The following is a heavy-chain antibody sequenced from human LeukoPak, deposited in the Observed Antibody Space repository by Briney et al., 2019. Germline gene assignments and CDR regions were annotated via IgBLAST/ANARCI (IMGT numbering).Heavy chain of an antibody. CDR2: IRSKAYGGTT. CDR1: GFTFGDYA. CDR3: TRDWSSSEQYYYYGMDV. J-gene: IGHJ6*02. V-gene: IGHV3-49*05. D-gene: IGHD6-6*01. Sequence: NPGGSLRLSCTASGFTFGDYAMSWFRQAPGKGLEWVCFIRSKAYGGTTEYAASVKGRFTISRDDSKSIAYLQMNSLKTEGTAVYYCTRDWSSSEQYYYYGMDVWGQGTTVTVSS.